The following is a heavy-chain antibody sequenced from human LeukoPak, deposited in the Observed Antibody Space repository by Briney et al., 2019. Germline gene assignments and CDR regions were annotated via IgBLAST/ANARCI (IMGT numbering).Heavy chain of an antibody. V-gene: IGHV3-23*01. Sequence: GGSLRLFCVPSGFTFSRFTINWARQAPGKGLEWVSGISGSDSSTYYADFVKGRFTISRDNSKNTVYLQMNGLRDDDTAVYFCAKGGGWLYYFDYWGQGTLVTVSS. CDR1: GFTFSRFT. D-gene: IGHD4-23*01. CDR2: ISGSDSST. CDR3: AKGGGWLYYFDY. J-gene: IGHJ4*02.